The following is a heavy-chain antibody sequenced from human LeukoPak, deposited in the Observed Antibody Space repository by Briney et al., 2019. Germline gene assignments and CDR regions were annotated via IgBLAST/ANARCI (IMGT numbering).Heavy chain of an antibody. J-gene: IGHJ4*02. CDR3: TRGTAVYSGNSPYYFDY. CDR1: GGSISSYY. Sequence: SETLSLTCTVSGGSISSYYWSWIRQPPGKGLEWIGYIYYSGSTNYNPSLKSRVSISVDTSKNQFSLKLTSVTTADTAVYYCTRGTAVYSGNSPYYFDYWGQGTLVTVSS. CDR2: IYYSGST. V-gene: IGHV4-59*01. D-gene: IGHD4-23*01.